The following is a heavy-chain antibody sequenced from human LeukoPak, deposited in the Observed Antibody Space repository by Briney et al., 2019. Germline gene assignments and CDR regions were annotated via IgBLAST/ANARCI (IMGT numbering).Heavy chain of an antibody. CDR1: GFTFSDYY. CDR3: ARVIDGGNSRGEAFDI. D-gene: IGHD4-23*01. V-gene: IGHV3-11*04. CDR2: ISSSGSTI. J-gene: IGHJ3*02. Sequence: GGSLRLSCAASGFTFSDYYMSWIRQAPGKGLEWVSYISSSGSTIYYADSVKGRLTISRDNAKNSLYLQMNSLRAEDTAVYYCARVIDGGNSRGEAFDIWGQGTMVTVSS.